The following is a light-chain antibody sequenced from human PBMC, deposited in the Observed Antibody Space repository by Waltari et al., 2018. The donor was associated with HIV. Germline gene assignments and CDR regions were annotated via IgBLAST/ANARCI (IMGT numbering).Light chain of an antibody. Sequence: QSVLTQPPSASGTPGQRVTISCSGSSSNIGSNTVNWYQQLPGTAPIYLLYSNNHRPSGVPDRFSGAESGNSASLAISGLRSEDEADYYCAAWDGSLNGRVFGGGTKLTVL. J-gene: IGLJ3*02. CDR2: SNN. CDR1: SSNIGSNT. V-gene: IGLV1-44*01. CDR3: AAWDGSLNGRV.